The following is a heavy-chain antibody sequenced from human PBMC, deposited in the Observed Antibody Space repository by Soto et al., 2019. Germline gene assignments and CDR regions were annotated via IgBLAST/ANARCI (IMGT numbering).Heavy chain of an antibody. CDR1: GYXLTTNL. D-gene: IGHD3-10*01. J-gene: IGHJ6*02. CDR2: IYPGDSDT. Sequence: EXLKISCKCSGYXLTTNLLAWVRHMPGKGLELIGIIYPGDSDTKYSPSFQVKVTISADKSIRTAYLKLRNLKASDSATYYCARSGSGTYERSKYYLYGMDVWGQGATGTVSS. V-gene: IGHV5-51*01. CDR3: ARSGSGTYERSKYYLYGMDV.